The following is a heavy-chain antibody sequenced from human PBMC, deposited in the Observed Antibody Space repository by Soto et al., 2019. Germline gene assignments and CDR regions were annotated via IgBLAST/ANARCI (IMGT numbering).Heavy chain of an antibody. CDR1: GFTFGDYV. J-gene: IGHJ4*02. V-gene: IGHV3-49*03. CDR2: IRSKAYGGTT. CDR3: TTSDDFWSGPYDY. D-gene: IGHD3-3*01. Sequence: GGSLRLSCAASGFTFGDYVMSWFCQAPGKGLEWVGFIRSKAYGGTTEYAASVKGRFTISRDDSKSIAYLQMNSLKTEDTAVYYCTTSDDFWSGPYDYWGQGTLVTVSS.